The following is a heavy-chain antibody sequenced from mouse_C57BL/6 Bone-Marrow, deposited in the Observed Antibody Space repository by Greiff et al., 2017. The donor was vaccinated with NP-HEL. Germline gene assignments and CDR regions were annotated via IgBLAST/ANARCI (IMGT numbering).Heavy chain of an antibody. CDR2: IYPGDGDT. D-gene: IGHD2-1*01. Sequence: QVQLQQSGPELVKPGASVKISCKASGYAFSSSWMNWVKQRPGKGLEWIGRIYPGDGDTNSNGKFKGKATLTADKSSSTAYMQLSSLTSEDSAVYFCARYYYGNYWYFDVWGTGTTVTVSS. V-gene: IGHV1-82*01. J-gene: IGHJ1*03. CDR1: GYAFSSSW. CDR3: ARYYYGNYWYFDV.